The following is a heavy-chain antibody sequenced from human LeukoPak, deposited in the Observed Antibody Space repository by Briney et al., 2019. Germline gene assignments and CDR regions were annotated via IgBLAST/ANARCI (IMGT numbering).Heavy chain of an antibody. D-gene: IGHD3-22*01. J-gene: IGHJ4*02. CDR2: ISYTGST. CDR3: ARDRIYYYDSSGHDFDY. Sequence: SETLSLTCTVSGGSISSSSYYWGWIRQPPGKGLEWIGSISYTGSTYYNPSLKSRVTISVDTSKKQFSLKLSSVTAADTAVYYCARDRIYYYDSSGHDFDYWGQGTLVTVSS. CDR1: GGSISSSSYY. V-gene: IGHV4-39*07.